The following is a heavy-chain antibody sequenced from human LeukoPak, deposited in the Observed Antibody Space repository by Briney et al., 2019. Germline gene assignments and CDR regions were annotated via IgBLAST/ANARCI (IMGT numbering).Heavy chain of an antibody. V-gene: IGHV3-23*01. CDR1: GFAFSSYA. CDR2: ISRRDDYT. D-gene: IGHD2-21*02. CDR3: AKDGASYCGGDCYSIFDY. J-gene: IGHJ4*02. Sequence: GGSLRLSCAASGFAFSSYAMSWVRQPPGKGLEWVSVISRRDDYTYYADSVKGRFTISRDNSKNTLYLQMNSLRAEDTAVYYCAKDGASYCGGDCYSIFDYWGQGTLVTVSS.